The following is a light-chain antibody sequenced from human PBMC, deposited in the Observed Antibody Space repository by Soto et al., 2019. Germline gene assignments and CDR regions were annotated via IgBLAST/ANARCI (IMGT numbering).Light chain of an antibody. Sequence: EIVMTQSPATLSVSPGERATLSCRASRTVNINLAWLQQKPGQAPRLLIYGASTRATGVPARFSATGSGTEFTLTISSLQSEDFAVYYCQQYHYWPFTFGSGTTVDFK. J-gene: IGKJ3*01. CDR1: RTVNIN. V-gene: IGKV3-15*01. CDR2: GAS. CDR3: QQYHYWPFT.